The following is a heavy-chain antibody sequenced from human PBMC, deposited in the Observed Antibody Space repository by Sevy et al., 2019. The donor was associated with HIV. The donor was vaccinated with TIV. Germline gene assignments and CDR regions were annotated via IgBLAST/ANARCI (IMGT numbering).Heavy chain of an antibody. CDR1: GGSFSGYY. D-gene: IGHD2-2*01. V-gene: IGHV4-34*01. J-gene: IGHJ5*02. CDR3: ARAPPVVVVPGAPSWFDP. CDR2: INHSGST. Sequence: SETLSLTCAVYGGSFSGYYWNLIRQSPGKGLEWIGEINHSGSTHYNPSHKSRDTISVDTSKNQFSLRLNSVTAADTAVYYCARAPPVVVVPGAPSWFDPWGQGTLVTVSS.